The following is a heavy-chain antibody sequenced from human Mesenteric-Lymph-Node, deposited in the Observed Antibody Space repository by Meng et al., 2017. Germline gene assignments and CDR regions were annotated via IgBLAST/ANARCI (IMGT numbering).Heavy chain of an antibody. CDR2: IKEDGSEK. V-gene: IGHV3-7*01. Sequence: GESLKISCAASGFTFTNYWMSWVRQSPGKGLERVANIKEDGSEKYYVDSVKGQFTISRDNAKNSVDLQMNSLRAEDTAVYYCTRDATRGGDFDYWGQGTLVTVSS. D-gene: IGHD4-17*01. J-gene: IGHJ4*02. CDR3: TRDATRGGDFDY. CDR1: GFTFTNYW.